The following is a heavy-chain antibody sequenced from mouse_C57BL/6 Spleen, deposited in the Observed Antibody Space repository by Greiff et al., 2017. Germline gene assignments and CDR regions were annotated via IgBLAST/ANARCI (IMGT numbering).Heavy chain of an antibody. Sequence: QVQLKESGAELVKPGASVKLSCKASGYTFTEYTIHWVKQRSGQGLEWIGWFYPGSGSIKYNEKFKDKATLTADKSSSTVYMELSRLTSEDSAVYFCARHQHISLGFYYYAMDYWGQGTSVTVSS. CDR1: GYTFTEYT. D-gene: IGHD4-1*01. CDR3: ARHQHISLGFYYYAMDY. J-gene: IGHJ4*01. V-gene: IGHV1-62-2*01. CDR2: FYPGSGSI.